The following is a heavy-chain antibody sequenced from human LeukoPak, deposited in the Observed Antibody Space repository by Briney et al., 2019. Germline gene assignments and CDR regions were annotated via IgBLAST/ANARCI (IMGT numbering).Heavy chain of an antibody. CDR1: GGSISSGDYY. J-gene: IGHJ4*02. Sequence: SETLSLTCTVSGGSISSGDYYRRLIRQPPGKGLGWIGYIYYSGSTYYNPSLKSPVTISVDTSKNQFSLKLSSVTAADTAVYYCARDPRPTYYDILTGYYNSEQHFDYWGQGTLVTVSS. V-gene: IGHV4-30-4*01. CDR2: IYYSGST. D-gene: IGHD3-9*01. CDR3: ARDPRPTYYDILTGYYNSEQHFDY.